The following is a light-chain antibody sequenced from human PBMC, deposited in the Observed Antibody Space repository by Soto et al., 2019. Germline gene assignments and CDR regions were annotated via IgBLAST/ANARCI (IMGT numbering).Light chain of an antibody. V-gene: IGLV1-44*01. Sequence: QSVLTQPPSASGTPGQRVTISCSGSSSNIGSNTVNWYQQLPGTAPKLLIYNNNQRPSGVPDRFSGSKSRTSASLAISGLQSYDWDDYNSAAWDDSLDGLVLGTGTKVTLL. J-gene: IGLJ1*01. CDR2: NNN. CDR3: AAWDDSLDGLV. CDR1: SSNIGSNT.